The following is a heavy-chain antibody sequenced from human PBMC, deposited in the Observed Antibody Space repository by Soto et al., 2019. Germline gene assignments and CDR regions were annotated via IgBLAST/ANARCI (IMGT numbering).Heavy chain of an antibody. J-gene: IGHJ4*02. CDR2: INPNGGST. V-gene: IGHV1-46*03. Sequence: QVQLVQPGAEVKKPGASVKFSCKASGYIFTNFYIHWVRQAPGQGLEWIGIINPNGGSTNYAQNFQGRVTMTRDTSTSTVYMDLSSLRSEATDVYYCTRGLASGDYWGQGTLITVSS. CDR3: TRGLASGDY. D-gene: IGHD6-6*01. CDR1: GYIFTNFY.